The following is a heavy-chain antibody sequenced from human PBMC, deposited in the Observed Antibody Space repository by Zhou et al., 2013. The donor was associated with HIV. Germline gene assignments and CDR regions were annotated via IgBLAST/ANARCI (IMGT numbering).Heavy chain of an antibody. Sequence: QVQLVQSGAEVKKPGASVKVSCETSGYIFTNYGINWVRQAPGQGLEWMGWMAPNSDVTNYAPKLQGRVTMTRDTSISTAYMEMTRLGSDDTAIYYCARSLKWLRLRYDGNFDSWGQGTLVIVSS. J-gene: IGHJ4*02. CDR2: MAPNSDVT. V-gene: IGHV1-2*02. CDR3: ARSLKWLRLRYDGNFDS. CDR1: GYIFTNYG. D-gene: IGHD6-19*01.